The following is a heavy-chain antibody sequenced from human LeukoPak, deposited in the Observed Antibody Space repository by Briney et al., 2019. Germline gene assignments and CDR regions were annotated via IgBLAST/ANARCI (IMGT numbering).Heavy chain of an antibody. CDR1: GFTFSSYS. CDR3: AREREPGGAGPFDY. Sequence: GGSLRLSCAASGFTFSSYSMNWVRQAPGKGLEWVSVIYSGGGTYYADSVKGRFTISRDNSKNTLYLQMNSLRAEDTAVYYCAREREPGGAGPFDYWGQGTLLTVSS. J-gene: IGHJ4*02. D-gene: IGHD1-26*01. V-gene: IGHV3-53*01. CDR2: IYSGGGT.